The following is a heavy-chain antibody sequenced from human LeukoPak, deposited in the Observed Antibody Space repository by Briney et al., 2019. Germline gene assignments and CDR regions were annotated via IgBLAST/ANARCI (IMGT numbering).Heavy chain of an antibody. V-gene: IGHV3-48*04. Sequence: PGGSLRLSCAASGFTFSSYWMHWVRHAPGKGLEWVSYISSSGSTIYYADSVKGRFTISRDNAKNSLYLQMNSLGAEDTAVYYCAELGITMIGGVWGKGTTVTISS. CDR1: GFTFSSYW. CDR3: AELGITMIGGV. J-gene: IGHJ6*04. D-gene: IGHD3-10*02. CDR2: ISSSGSTI.